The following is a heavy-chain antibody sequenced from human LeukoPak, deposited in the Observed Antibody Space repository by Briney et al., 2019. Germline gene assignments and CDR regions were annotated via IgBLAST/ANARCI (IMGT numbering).Heavy chain of an antibody. V-gene: IGHV4-61*02. CDR2: IHASGST. Sequence: SETLSLTCTVSGGSISSGSYYWSWIRQPAGKGLEWIGRIHASGSTNYNPSLKSRVTISADTSKNQFSLKLSSVTAADTAVYYCARDQDSSSWTPFDYWGQGTLVTVSS. CDR1: GGSISSGSYY. D-gene: IGHD6-13*01. J-gene: IGHJ4*02. CDR3: ARDQDSSSWTPFDY.